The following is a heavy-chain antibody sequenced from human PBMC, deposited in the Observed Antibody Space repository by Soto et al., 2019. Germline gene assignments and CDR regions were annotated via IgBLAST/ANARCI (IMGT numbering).Heavy chain of an antibody. CDR1: GYTFTSYY. Sequence: GASVKVSCKASGYTFTSYYMHWVRQAPGQGLEWMGIINPSGGSTSYAQKFQGRVTMTRDTSTSTVYMELSSLRSEDTAVYYCARDYGGHPEGPDAFDIWGQGTMVTVSS. CDR2: INPSGGST. D-gene: IGHD3-16*01. CDR3: ARDYGGHPEGPDAFDI. J-gene: IGHJ3*02. V-gene: IGHV1-46*01.